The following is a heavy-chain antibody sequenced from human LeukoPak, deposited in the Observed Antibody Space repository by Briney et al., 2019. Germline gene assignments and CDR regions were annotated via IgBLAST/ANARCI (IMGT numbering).Heavy chain of an antibody. CDR3: VREVGRPKTFYFDS. V-gene: IGHV3-21*01. CDR1: GFTFNTYS. Sequence: GGSLRLSCAASGFTFNTYSMNWVRQAPGKGLEWVSCISSSSSHIYYADSVKGRFTISRDNAKNSLYLQMSNLRVDDTAMYYCVREVGRPKTFYFDSWGRGTPVTVSS. CDR2: ISSSSSHI. J-gene: IGHJ4*02. D-gene: IGHD3-16*01.